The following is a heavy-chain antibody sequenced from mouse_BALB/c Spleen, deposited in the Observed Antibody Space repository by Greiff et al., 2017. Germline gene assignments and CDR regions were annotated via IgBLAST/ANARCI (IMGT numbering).Heavy chain of an antibody. V-gene: IGHV5-9-4*01. Sequence: EVKLQESGGGLVKPGGSLKLSCAASGFTFSSYAMSWVRQSPEKRLEWVAEISSGGSYTYYPDTVTGRFTISRDNAKNTLYLEMSSLRSEDTAMYYCARSYSYAMDYWGQGTSVTVSS. J-gene: IGHJ4*01. CDR1: GFTFSSYA. D-gene: IGHD1-1*01. CDR2: ISSGGSYT. CDR3: ARSYSYAMDY.